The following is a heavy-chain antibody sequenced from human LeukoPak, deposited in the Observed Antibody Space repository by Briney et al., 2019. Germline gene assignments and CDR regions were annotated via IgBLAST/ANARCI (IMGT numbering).Heavy chain of an antibody. CDR3: AREGDYGDCVLDY. Sequence: RSGGSLRLSCAASGFIFSKYWMYWVRHAPGKGLVWVSRISRDGSITNYAESVKGRISLSRDNAKNTLHLQMNSLRVEDTAIYYCAREGDYGDCVLDYWGQGTLVTVSS. V-gene: IGHV3-74*01. CDR2: ISRDGSIT. J-gene: IGHJ4*02. D-gene: IGHD4-17*01. CDR1: GFIFSKYW.